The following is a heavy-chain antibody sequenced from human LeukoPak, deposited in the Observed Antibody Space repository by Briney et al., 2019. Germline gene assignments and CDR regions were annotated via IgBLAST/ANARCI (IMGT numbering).Heavy chain of an antibody. CDR2: IYYSGST. J-gene: IGHJ5*02. CDR1: GFTCTNAW. CDR3: ARVRAYGYNWFDP. D-gene: IGHD3-10*01. Sequence: PGGSLRLSCAASGFTCTNAWMTWVRQAPGKGLEWIGYIYYSGSTYYNPSLKSRVTISVDTSKNQFSLKLSSVTAADTAVYYCARVRAYGYNWFDPWGQGTLVTVSS. V-gene: IGHV4-4*02.